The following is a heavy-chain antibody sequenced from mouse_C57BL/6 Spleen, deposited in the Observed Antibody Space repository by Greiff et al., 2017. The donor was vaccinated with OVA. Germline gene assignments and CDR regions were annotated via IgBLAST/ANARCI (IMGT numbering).Heavy chain of an antibody. CDR2: INPNNGGT. V-gene: IGHV1-26*01. D-gene: IGHD2-3*01. CDR1: GYTFTDYY. J-gene: IGHJ2*01. CDR3: AREGDGYYGY. Sequence: VQLQQSGPELVKPGASVKISCKASGYTFTDYYMNWVKQSHGKSLEWIGDINPNNGGTSYNQKFKGKATLTVDKSSSTAYMELRSLTSEDSAVYYCAREGDGYYGYWGQGTTLTVSS.